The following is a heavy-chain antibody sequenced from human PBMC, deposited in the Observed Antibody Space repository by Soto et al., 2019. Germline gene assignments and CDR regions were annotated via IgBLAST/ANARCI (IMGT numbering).Heavy chain of an antibody. CDR1: GFTFSSYG. Sequence: GSLRLSCAASGFTFSSYGMHWVRQAPGKGLEWVAVISYDGSNKYYADSVKGRFTISRDNSKNTLYLQMNSLRAEDTAVYYCAKETYYYGSGSYYDYWGQGTLVTVSS. D-gene: IGHD3-10*01. J-gene: IGHJ4*02. CDR3: AKETYYYGSGSYYDY. V-gene: IGHV3-30*18. CDR2: ISYDGSNK.